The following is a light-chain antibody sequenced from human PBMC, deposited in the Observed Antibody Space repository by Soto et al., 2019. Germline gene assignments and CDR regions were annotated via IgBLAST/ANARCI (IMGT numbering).Light chain of an antibody. V-gene: IGKV3-20*01. CDR1: QSVSSSY. CDR2: GAS. CDR3: QQNGASTRT. Sequence: EIVLTQSPGTLSLSPGERATLSCRASQSVSSSYLAWYQQKPGQAPRLLIQGASSRATGIPDRFSGSGSGTDFTITISRLEHEDFALYYCQQNGASTRTFGTGTKVEIK. J-gene: IGKJ1*01.